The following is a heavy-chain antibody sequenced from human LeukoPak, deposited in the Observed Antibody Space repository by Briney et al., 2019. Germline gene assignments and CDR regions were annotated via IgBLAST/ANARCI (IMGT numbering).Heavy chain of an antibody. V-gene: IGHV4-30-4*07. J-gene: IGHJ6*03. D-gene: IGHD2-2*02. CDR3: ARVGCSSTSCYTLRGIYYYMDV. Sequence: PSQTLSLTCAVSGGSISSGGYSWSWIRQPPGKGLEWIGYIYYSGSTYYNPSLKSRVTISVDTSKNQFSLKLSSVTAADTAVYYCARVGCSSTSCYTLRGIYYYMDVWGKGTTVTVSS. CDR1: GGSISSGGYS. CDR2: IYYSGST.